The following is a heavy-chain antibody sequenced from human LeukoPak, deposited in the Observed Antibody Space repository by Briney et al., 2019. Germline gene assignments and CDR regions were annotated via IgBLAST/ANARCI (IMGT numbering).Heavy chain of an antibody. D-gene: IGHD1-26*01. J-gene: IGHJ1*01. Sequence: GGSLRLSCAASGFTFSSYGMHWVRQAPGKGLEWVAFIRYDGSNKYYADSVKGRFTISRDNSKNTLYLQMNSLRAEDTAVYYCARGTRSRVGATQYFQHWGQGTLVTVSS. V-gene: IGHV3-30*02. CDR1: GFTFSSYG. CDR2: IRYDGSNK. CDR3: ARGTRSRVGATQYFQH.